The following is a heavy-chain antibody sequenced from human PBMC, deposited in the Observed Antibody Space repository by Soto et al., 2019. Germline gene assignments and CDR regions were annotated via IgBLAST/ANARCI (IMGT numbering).Heavy chain of an antibody. Sequence: GGSLRLSCSASVSGFSFTTAWMGWVRQAPGKGLEWVSAISGSGGSTYYADSVKGRFTISRDNSKNTLYLQMNSLRAEDTAVYYCAKFDWQQPDNYYYYGMDVWGQGTTVTVSS. CDR2: ISGSGGST. CDR3: AKFDWQQPDNYYYYGMDV. D-gene: IGHD6-13*01. CDR1: VSGFSFTTAW. V-gene: IGHV3-23*01. J-gene: IGHJ6*02.